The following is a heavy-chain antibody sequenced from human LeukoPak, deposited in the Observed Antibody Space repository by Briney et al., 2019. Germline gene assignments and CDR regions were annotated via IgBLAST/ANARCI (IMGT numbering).Heavy chain of an antibody. Sequence: GGSLRLSCTASGFTFGDYAMSWFRQAPGKGLELVCFIRSKAYGGTTEYAASVKGRFTISRDDSKSIAYLQMNSLKTEDTAVYYCTRGSDFWSGYYVNFDYWGQGTLVTVSS. CDR1: GFTFGDYA. D-gene: IGHD3-3*01. CDR2: IRSKAYGGTT. V-gene: IGHV3-49*03. CDR3: TRGSDFWSGYYVNFDY. J-gene: IGHJ4*02.